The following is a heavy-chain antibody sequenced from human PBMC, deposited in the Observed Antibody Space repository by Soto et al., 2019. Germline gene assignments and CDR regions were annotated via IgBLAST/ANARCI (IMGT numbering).Heavy chain of an antibody. CDR1: GFTFSSYG. V-gene: IGHV3-33*01. CDR2: IWYDGSNK. J-gene: IGHJ6*02. D-gene: IGHD3-16*01. Sequence: QVQLVESGGGVVQPGRSLRLSCAASGFTFSSYGMHWVRQAPGKGLEWVAVIWYDGSNKYYADSVKGRFTISRDNSKNTLYLQMNSLRAEDTAVYYCARDSPPGRIMITFGGDRSYGMDVWGQGTTVTVSS. CDR3: ARDSPPGRIMITFGGDRSYGMDV.